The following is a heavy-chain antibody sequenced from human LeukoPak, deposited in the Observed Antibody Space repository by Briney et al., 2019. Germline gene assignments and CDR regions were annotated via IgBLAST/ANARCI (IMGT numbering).Heavy chain of an antibody. CDR2: VGGGGES. J-gene: IGHJ3*02. D-gene: IGHD3-3*01. CDR3: AKDSWAANGIFDPFDI. Sequence: GGSLRLSCAASRFTFSNFAMNWVRQAPGKGLEWVSHVGGGGESFYTDSVKGRFTISRDNSRNTMSLQLNSLRPEDTAVYYCAKDSWAANGIFDPFDIWGQGTMVTVSS. V-gene: IGHV3-23*01. CDR1: RFTFSNFA.